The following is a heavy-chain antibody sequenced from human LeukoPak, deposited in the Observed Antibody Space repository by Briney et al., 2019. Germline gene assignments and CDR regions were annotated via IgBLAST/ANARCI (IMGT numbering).Heavy chain of an antibody. CDR3: ARSPNGLWNFDY. CDR2: INPKSGGI. D-gene: IGHD2-8*01. V-gene: IGHV1-2*06. CDR1: GYTFTGYY. Sequence: ASVKVSCKASGYTFTGYYIHWVRQAPGQGLEWMERINPKSGGINYAQKFQGRVTMTRDTSISTVYMELSRLRSDDTAVYYCARSPNGLWNFDYWGQGTLVTVSS. J-gene: IGHJ4*02.